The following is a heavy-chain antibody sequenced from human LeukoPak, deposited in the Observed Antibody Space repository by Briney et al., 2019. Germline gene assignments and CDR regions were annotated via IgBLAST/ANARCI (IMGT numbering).Heavy chain of an antibody. J-gene: IGHJ4*02. Sequence: ASVKVSCKASGYTFTSYGISWVRQAPGQGLEWMGWISAYNGNTNYAQELQGRVTMTTDTSTSTAYMELRSLRSDDTAVYYCARGKGGSSWYLAHNYFDYWGQGTLVTVSS. CDR1: GYTFTSYG. CDR3: ARGKGGSSWYLAHNYFDY. CDR2: ISAYNGNT. V-gene: IGHV1-18*01. D-gene: IGHD6-13*01.